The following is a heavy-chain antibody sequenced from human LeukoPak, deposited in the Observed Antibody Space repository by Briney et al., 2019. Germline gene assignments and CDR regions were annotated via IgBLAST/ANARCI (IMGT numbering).Heavy chain of an antibody. D-gene: IGHD2-21*01. J-gene: IGHJ4*02. CDR1: GFTFSSYG. Sequence: GRSLRLSCAASGFTFSSYGMHWVRQAPGKGLEWVSVIWYGGSNKYYADSVRGRFTIDRDNSKNTLYLQMNSLRAEDTAVYYCARDYSSLFDYWGQGTLVTVSS. CDR2: IWYGGSNK. CDR3: ARDYSSLFDY. V-gene: IGHV3-33*01.